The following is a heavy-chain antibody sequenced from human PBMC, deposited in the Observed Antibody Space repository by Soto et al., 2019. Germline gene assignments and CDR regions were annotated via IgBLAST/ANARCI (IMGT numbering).Heavy chain of an antibody. Sequence: EVQLVDSGGGLVQPGGSLRLSCAASGITVNSNYMSWVRQAPGKGLEWVSVIYSGVTTHYADSVKGRFTISRDNSKNTLYLQMNSLRAEDTAVYYCARGVWVRGYGAGTYFDYWCQGTLVTVSS. CDR2: IYSGVTT. CDR3: ARGVWVRGYGAGTYFDY. D-gene: IGHD3-16*01. CDR1: GITVNSNY. V-gene: IGHV3-66*01. J-gene: IGHJ4*02.